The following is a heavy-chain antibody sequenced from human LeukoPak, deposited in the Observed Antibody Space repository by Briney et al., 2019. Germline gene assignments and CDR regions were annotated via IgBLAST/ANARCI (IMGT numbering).Heavy chain of an antibody. J-gene: IGHJ4*02. CDR3: AKVLNYYGSGYFDY. V-gene: IGHV3-23*01. D-gene: IGHD3-10*01. CDR2: ISGSGGST. CDR1: GFTFSSYA. Sequence: GGSLRLSCTASGFTFSSYAMSWVRQAPGKGLEWVSAISGSGGSTHYADSVKGRFTISRDNSENTLYLQMNSLRAEDTAVYYCAKVLNYYGSGYFDYWGQGTLVTVSS.